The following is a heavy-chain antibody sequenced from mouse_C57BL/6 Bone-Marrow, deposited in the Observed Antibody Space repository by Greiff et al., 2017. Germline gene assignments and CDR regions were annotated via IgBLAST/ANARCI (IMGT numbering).Heavy chain of an antibody. CDR3: ARTPHWVDGYFDV. J-gene: IGHJ1*03. D-gene: IGHD4-1*01. V-gene: IGHV2-2*01. Sequence: VMLVESGPGLVQPSQSLSITCTVSGFSLTSYGVHWVRQSPGKGLEWLGVIWSGGSTDYNAAFISRLSISKDNSKSQVFFKMNSLQADDTAIYYCARTPHWVDGYFDVWGTGTTVTVSS. CDR2: IWSGGST. CDR1: GFSLTSYG.